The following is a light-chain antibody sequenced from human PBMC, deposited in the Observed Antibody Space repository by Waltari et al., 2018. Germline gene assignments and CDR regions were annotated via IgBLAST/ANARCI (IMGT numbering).Light chain of an antibody. CDR1: SSDIGAYTY. J-gene: IGLJ1*01. CDR2: EVT. V-gene: IGLV2-8*01. CDR3: SSYAGSKIYI. Sequence: QPRSVSGSPGQSVTISCTGTSSDIGAYTYVSWYQQHPGTAPKVMIYEVTKRPSGVSDRFSGSKSGNTASLTISGFQAEDEADYYCSSYAGSKIYIFGTGTRLTVL.